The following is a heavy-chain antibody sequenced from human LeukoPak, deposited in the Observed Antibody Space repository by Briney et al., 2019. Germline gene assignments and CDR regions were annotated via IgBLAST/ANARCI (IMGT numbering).Heavy chain of an antibody. CDR2: ISSSTTDT. CDR3: ARDKSGTLGDYDAFDI. Sequence: GGSLRLSCAAPGFTFSDYYMSWIRQAPGKGLEWISYISSSTTDTNYATSVKGRFTISSDNAKSSLFLQMISLRAEDTAVYYCARDKSGTLGDYDAFDIWGQGTMVTVSS. J-gene: IGHJ3*02. D-gene: IGHD4-17*01. CDR1: GFTFSDYY. V-gene: IGHV3-11*06.